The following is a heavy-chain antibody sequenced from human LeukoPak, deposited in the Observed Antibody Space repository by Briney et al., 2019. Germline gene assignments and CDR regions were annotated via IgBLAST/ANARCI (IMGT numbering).Heavy chain of an antibody. CDR3: ARGYGEDEYFDY. V-gene: IGHV4-31*03. J-gene: IGHJ4*02. CDR1: GGSISRGGYY. CDR2: IYYSGST. Sequence: PSETLSLTCTVSGGSISRGGYYWSWIRPHPGKGLEWIGDIYYSGSTYYNPSLKSRVTISVDTSKNQFSLKLTSVTAADTAVYYCARGYGEDEYFDYWGQGTLVTVSS. D-gene: IGHD4-17*01.